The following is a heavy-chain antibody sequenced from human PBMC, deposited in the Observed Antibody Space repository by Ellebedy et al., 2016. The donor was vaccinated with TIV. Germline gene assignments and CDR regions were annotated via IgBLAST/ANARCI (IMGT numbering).Heavy chain of an antibody. Sequence: AASVKVSCKASGYTFTGYYMHWVRQAPGQGLEWMGWINPNSGGTNYAQKFQGRVTMTRDTSISTAYMELSRLRSDDTAVYYCARDYCSSTSCYLSKHNWFDPWGQGTLVTVSS. V-gene: IGHV1-2*02. CDR1: GYTFTGYY. CDR2: INPNSGGT. CDR3: ARDYCSSTSCYLSKHNWFDP. D-gene: IGHD2-2*01. J-gene: IGHJ5*02.